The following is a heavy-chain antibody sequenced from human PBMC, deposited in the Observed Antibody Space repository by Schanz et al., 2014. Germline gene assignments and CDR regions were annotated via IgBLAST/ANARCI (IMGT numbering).Heavy chain of an antibody. CDR3: ARDEGRDGYNLAFDV. J-gene: IGHJ3*01. CDR1: GFTFSSYS. CDR2: LSGGSSYI. D-gene: IGHD5-12*01. Sequence: VQLVESGGAVVQPGRSLRLSCAVSGFTFSSYSMHWVRQAPGKGLEWVSSLSGGSSYIFYADSVKGRFTISRDNARYSLYLEMNSLRAEDTALYFCARDEGRDGYNLAFDVWGQGTLVSVSS. V-gene: IGHV3-21*04.